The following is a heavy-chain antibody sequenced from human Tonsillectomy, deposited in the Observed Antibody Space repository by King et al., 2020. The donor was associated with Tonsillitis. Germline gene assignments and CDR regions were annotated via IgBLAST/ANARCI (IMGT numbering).Heavy chain of an antibody. J-gene: IGHJ3*02. D-gene: IGHD1-26*01. CDR2: ISWNSVSI. CDR3: AKAHYSGTYYDAFDI. V-gene: IGHV3-9*01. Sequence: VQLVESGGGLVQPGRSLILSCAASEFTFDDFSMHWVRQSPGKGLEWFSGISWNSVSIAYADSVKGRFTISRDNAKNSLYLQMNSLRAEDTALYYCAKAHYSGTYYDAFDIWGQGTMVTVSS. CDR1: EFTFDDFS.